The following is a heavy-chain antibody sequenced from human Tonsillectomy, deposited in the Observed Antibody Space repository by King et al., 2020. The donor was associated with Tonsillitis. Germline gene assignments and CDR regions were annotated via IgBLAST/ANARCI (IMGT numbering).Heavy chain of an antibody. CDR1: GYTFTGYY. J-gene: IGHJ5*02. CDR2: INPNSGGT. V-gene: IGHV1-2*02. CDR3: ARALGGAFMATIGDNWFDP. Sequence: QLVQSGAEVKKPGASVKVSCKASGYTFTGYYIHWVRQAPGQGLEWMGWINPNSGGTNYAQKFQGRVTMTRDTSISTAYMELRRLRSDDTAVYYCARALGGAFMATIGDNWFDPWGQGTLVTVSS. D-gene: IGHD5-12*01.